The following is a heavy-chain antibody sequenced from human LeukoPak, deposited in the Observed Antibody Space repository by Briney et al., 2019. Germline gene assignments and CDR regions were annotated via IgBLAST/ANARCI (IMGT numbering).Heavy chain of an antibody. CDR3: ARGTHYYDSSGYYYPLYYYYYYMDV. D-gene: IGHD3-22*01. Sequence: ASVKVSCKASGYTFTGYYMHWVRQATGQGLEWMGWMNPNSGNTGYAQKFQGRVTITRNTSISTAYMELSSLRSEDTAVYYCARGTHYYDSSGYYYPLYYYYYYMDVWGKGTTVTVSS. CDR2: MNPNSGNT. J-gene: IGHJ6*03. V-gene: IGHV1-8*03. CDR1: GYTFTGYY.